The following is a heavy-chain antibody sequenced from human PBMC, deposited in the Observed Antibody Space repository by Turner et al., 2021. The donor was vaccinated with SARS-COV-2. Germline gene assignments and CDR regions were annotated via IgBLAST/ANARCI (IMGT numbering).Heavy chain of an antibody. CDR3: ARETWGRDPDY. D-gene: IGHD3-16*01. Sequence: EVQLVESGGGLVQPGGSLRLSCAASGFPVSSNYMSWVRQAPGKGLEWVSVIYSGGSTYYADSVKGRFTISRHNSKNTLYLQMNSLRAEDTAVYYCARETWGRDPDYWGQGTLVTVSS. CDR2: IYSGGST. V-gene: IGHV3-53*04. J-gene: IGHJ4*02. CDR1: GFPVSSNY.